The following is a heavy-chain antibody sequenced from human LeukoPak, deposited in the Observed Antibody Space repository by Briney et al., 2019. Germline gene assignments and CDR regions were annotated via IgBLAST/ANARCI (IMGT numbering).Heavy chain of an antibody. CDR2: IYFSGST. J-gene: IGHJ4*02. CDR3: ARWDDKRPL. Sequence: NPSETLSLMCSVSGGSMSSYYWSWIRQPPGKGLEWIGSIYFSGSTNYNPSLKSRVSTSGDTSKNQFSLRLGSVTAADTAVYYCARWDDKRPLWGQGTLVTVSS. V-gene: IGHV4-59*01. CDR1: GGSMSSYY. D-gene: IGHD3-9*01.